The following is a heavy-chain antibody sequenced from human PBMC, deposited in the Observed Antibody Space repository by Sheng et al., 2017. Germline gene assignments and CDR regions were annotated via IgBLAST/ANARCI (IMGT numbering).Heavy chain of an antibody. V-gene: IGHV1-58*01. CDR3: AAGGDYGGQYYYYYGMDV. Sequence: QMQLVQSGPEVKKPGTSVKVSCKASGFTFTSSAVQWVRQARGQHLEWIGWIVVGSGNTNYAQKFQERVTITRDMSTSTAYMELSSLRSEDTAVYYCAAGGDYGGQYYYYYGMDVWGQGTTVTVSS. D-gene: IGHD4-17*01. J-gene: IGHJ6*02. CDR2: IVVGSGNT. CDR1: GFTFTSSA.